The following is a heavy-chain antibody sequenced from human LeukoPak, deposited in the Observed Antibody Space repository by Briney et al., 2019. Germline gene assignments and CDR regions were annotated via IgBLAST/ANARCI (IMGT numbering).Heavy chain of an antibody. V-gene: IGHV4-4*02. Sequence: SGTLSLTCAVSGGSISSSNWWSWVRQPPGKGLEWIGEIYHSGSTNYNPSLKSRVTISVDKSKNQFSLKLSSVTAADTAVYYCARDLKGSGWYFDYWGQGTLVTLSS. J-gene: IGHJ4*02. D-gene: IGHD6-19*01. CDR1: GGSISSSNW. CDR2: IYHSGST. CDR3: ARDLKGSGWYFDY.